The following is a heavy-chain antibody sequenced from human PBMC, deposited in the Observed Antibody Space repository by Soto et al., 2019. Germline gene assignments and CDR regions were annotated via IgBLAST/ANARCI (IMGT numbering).Heavy chain of an antibody. Sequence: SVKVSCKASGGTFSSYAISWVRQAPGQGLEWMGGIIPIFGTANYAQKFQGRVTITADESTSTAYMELSSLRSEDTAVYYCARVKYSGSYAVDYWGQGTLVTVSS. V-gene: IGHV1-69*13. J-gene: IGHJ4*02. CDR3: ARVKYSGSYAVDY. CDR1: GGTFSSYA. CDR2: IIPIFGTA. D-gene: IGHD1-26*01.